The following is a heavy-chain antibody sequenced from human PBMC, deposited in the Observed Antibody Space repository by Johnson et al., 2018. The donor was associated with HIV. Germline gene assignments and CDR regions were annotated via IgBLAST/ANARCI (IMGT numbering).Heavy chain of an antibody. Sequence: QVQLVESGGGLVKPGGSLRLSCAASGFIFSDYYMSWIRQAPGKGLEWISYISSSGSTRYYADSVKGRFTISRDNSKNTLYLQMNSLRAEDTAVYYCARAYSYGVFDIWGQGTMVTVSS. CDR2: ISSSGSTR. J-gene: IGHJ3*02. CDR1: GFIFSDYY. V-gene: IGHV3-11*04. CDR3: ARAYSYGVFDI. D-gene: IGHD5-18*01.